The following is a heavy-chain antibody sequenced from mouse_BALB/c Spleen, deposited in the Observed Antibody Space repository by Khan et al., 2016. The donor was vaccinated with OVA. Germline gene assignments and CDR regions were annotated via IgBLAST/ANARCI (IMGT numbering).Heavy chain of an antibody. Sequence: EVELVESGGGLVQPGGSRKLSCAASGFTFSSFGLHWVRQAPKKGLEWVAYISSGSSTIYYVDTVKGRFTISSDNTKNTLFLQMTSLRSEDTAMYYCARAGGNFHWYFDVWGEGTSVTVSS. J-gene: IGHJ1*01. CDR2: ISSGSSTI. D-gene: IGHD2-1*01. CDR3: ARAGGNFHWYFDV. V-gene: IGHV5-17*02. CDR1: GFTFSSFG.